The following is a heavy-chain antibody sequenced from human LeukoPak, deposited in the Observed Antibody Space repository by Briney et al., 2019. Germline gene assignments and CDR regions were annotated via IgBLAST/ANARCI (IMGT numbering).Heavy chain of an antibody. V-gene: IGHV3-7*03. CDR2: IKRDGHEK. J-gene: IGHJ4*02. Sequence: HPGGSLRLSCAASGFTFSNYWMSWVRQAPGKGLEWVANIKRDGHEKHYVDSLKGRFTISRDNAKNSLYLQMNSLRAEDMALYYCAKGTHLTTVTWFDYWGQGTLVTVSS. D-gene: IGHD4-11*01. CDR1: GFTFSNYW. CDR3: AKGTHLTTVTWFDY.